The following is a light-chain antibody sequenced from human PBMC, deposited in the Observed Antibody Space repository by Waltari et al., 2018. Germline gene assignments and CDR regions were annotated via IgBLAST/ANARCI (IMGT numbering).Light chain of an antibody. V-gene: IGLV2-11*01. CDR1: SSDVGGYNY. CDR3: GSYAGKSTYWV. J-gene: IGLJ3*02. CDR2: DVT. Sequence: QSALTQPRSVSGSPGQSVTISCTGTSSDVGGYNYVSWYQQHPGKAPQLIIYDVTKWPSGVPDRFSGSKPGNTASLTISGLQAEDEAYYYCGSYAGKSTYWVFGGGTKLTVL.